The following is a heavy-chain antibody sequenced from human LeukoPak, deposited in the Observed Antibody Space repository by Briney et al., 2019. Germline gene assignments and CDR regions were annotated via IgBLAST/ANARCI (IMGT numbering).Heavy chain of an antibody. CDR1: GGSFSGYY. J-gene: IGHJ4*02. CDR3: ARSRLHPIIFDY. CDR2: INHSGST. D-gene: IGHD5-24*01. Sequence: KTSGTLSLTCAVYGGSFSGYYWSWIRQPPGKGLEWIGEINHSGSTNYNPSLKSRVTISVDTSKTQFSLKLSSVTAADTAVYYCARSRLHPIIFDYWGQGTLVTVSS. V-gene: IGHV4-34*01.